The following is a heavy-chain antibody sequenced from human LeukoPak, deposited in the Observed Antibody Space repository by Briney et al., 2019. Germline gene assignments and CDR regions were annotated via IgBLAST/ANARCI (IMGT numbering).Heavy chain of an antibody. J-gene: IGHJ5*02. D-gene: IGHD3-22*01. CDR2: INPNSGGT. CDR3: ARGDSSGYYHRINWFDP. Sequence: ASVKVSCKASGYTFTGYYMHWVRQAPGQGLEWMGWINPNSGGTNYAQKFQGRATMTRDTSISTAYMELSRLRSDDTAVYYCARGDSSGYYHRINWFDPWGQGTLVTVSS. V-gene: IGHV1-2*02. CDR1: GYTFTGYY.